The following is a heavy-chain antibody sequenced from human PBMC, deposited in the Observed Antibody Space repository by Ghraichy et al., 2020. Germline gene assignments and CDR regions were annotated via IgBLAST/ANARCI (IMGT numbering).Heavy chain of an antibody. V-gene: IGHV3-23*01. Sequence: GGSLRLSCAASGFIFRNYGMSWVRQAPGKGLEWVSVISSNDGRTYYADSVKGRFTISRDNSKNTLFLQMSSLRAEDTAVYYCAKEEENCSGGGCRLTGSAFDMWGQGTMVTVSS. CDR1: GFIFRNYG. J-gene: IGHJ3*02. CDR3: AKEEENCSGGGCRLTGSAFDM. CDR2: ISSNDGRT. D-gene: IGHD2-15*01.